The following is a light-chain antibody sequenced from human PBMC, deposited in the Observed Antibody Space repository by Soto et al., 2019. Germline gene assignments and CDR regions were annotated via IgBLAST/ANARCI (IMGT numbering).Light chain of an antibody. CDR3: QQYDNLLSFT. CDR2: DAS. J-gene: IGKJ3*01. Sequence: DIQMTQSPSSLSASVGDRVTITCQASQDISNYLNWYQQKPGKAPKLLIYDASNLETGVPSRFSGSGSGTDFTFTISSVQPEDIATYYCQQYDNLLSFTFGPGTKVDIK. V-gene: IGKV1-33*01. CDR1: QDISNY.